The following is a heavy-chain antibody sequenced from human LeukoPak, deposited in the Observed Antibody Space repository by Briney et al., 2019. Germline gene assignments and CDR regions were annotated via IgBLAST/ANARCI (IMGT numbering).Heavy chain of an antibody. CDR2: ISGSGGST. CDR1: GFTVSSDY. D-gene: IGHD6-19*01. CDR3: AKWGFRLVLGY. V-gene: IGHV3-23*01. Sequence: GGSLRLSCAASGFTVSSDYMSWVRQAPGKGLEWVSAISGSGGSTYYADSVKGRFTISRDNSKNTLYLQMNSLRAEDTAVYYCAKWGFRLVLGYWGQGTLVTVSS. J-gene: IGHJ4*02.